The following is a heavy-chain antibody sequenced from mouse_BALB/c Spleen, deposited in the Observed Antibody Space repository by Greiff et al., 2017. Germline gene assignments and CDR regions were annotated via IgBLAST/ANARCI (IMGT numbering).Heavy chain of an antibody. CDR2: ISSGGSYT. Sequence: EVKLMESGGGLVKPGGSLKLSCAASGFTFSSYAMSWVRQSPEKRLEWVAEISSGGSYTYYPDTVTGRFTISRDNAKNTLYLEMSSLRSEDTAMYYCARGLGGNYFDDWGQGTTLTVSS. J-gene: IGHJ2*01. D-gene: IGHD3-3*01. CDR1: GFTFSSYA. CDR3: ARGLGGNYFDD. V-gene: IGHV5-9-4*01.